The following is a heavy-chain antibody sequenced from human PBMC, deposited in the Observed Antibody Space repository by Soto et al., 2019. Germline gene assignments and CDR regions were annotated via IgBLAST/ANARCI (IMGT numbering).Heavy chain of an antibody. CDR1: GGSISSYY. J-gene: IGHJ5*02. CDR2: IYYSGST. D-gene: IGHD3-3*02. Sequence: QVQLQESGPGLVKPSETLSLTCTVSGGSISSYYWSWIRQPPGKGLEWIGYIYYSGSTNYNPSLKSRVTISVDTSKNQFSLKLSSVTAADTAVYYCARGIGWYYHWGQGTLVTVSS. CDR3: ARGIGWYYH. V-gene: IGHV4-59*01.